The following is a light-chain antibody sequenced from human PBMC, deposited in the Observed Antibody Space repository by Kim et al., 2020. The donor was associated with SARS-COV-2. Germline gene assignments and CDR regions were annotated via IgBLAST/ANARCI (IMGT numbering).Light chain of an antibody. CDR2: EKN. J-gene: IGLJ3*02. V-gene: IGLV3-19*01. Sequence: ALGQTVRITCQGDSLRSYYASWYQQKPGQAPLLVLYEKNNRPSGIPDRFTGSSSGNTASLTITGAQAEDEADYYCNSRESGVNHVVFGGGTQLTVL. CDR3: NSRESGVNHVV. CDR1: SLRSYY.